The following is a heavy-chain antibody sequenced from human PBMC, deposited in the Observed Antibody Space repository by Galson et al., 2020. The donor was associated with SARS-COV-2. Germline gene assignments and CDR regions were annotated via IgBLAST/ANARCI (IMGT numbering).Heavy chain of an antibody. J-gene: IGHJ6*02. CDR2: IYYSGST. V-gene: IGHV4-31*03. Sequence: SETLSLTCTVSGGSISSGGYYWSWIRQHPGKGLEWIGYIYYSGSTYYNPSLKSRVTISVDTSKNQFSLKLSSVTAADTAVYYCARDKGIAVAGFYYFYGRDVWGQGTTVTVS. CDR1: GGSISSGGYY. D-gene: IGHD6-19*01. CDR3: ARDKGIAVAGFYYFYGRDV.